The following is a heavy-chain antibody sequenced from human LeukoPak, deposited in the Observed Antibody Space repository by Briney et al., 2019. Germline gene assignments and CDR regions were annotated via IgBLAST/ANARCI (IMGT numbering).Heavy chain of an antibody. J-gene: IGHJ6*02. V-gene: IGHV1-2*06. CDR2: INPNSGGT. Sequence: ASVKVSCKASGYTFTDYYMHWVRQAPGQGLEWMGRINPNSGGTNYAQKFQGRVTMTRDTSISTAYMELSRLRSDDTAVYYCARDLSSWYGSDYYGMDVWGQGTTVTVSS. CDR3: ARDLSSWYGSDYYGMDV. D-gene: IGHD6-13*01. CDR1: GYTFTDYY.